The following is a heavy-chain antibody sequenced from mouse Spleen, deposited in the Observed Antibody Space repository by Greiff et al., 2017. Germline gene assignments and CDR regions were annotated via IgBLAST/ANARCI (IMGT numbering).Heavy chain of an antibody. CDR1: GYTFTDYE. CDR2: IDPETGGT. Sequence: QVQLQQSGAELVRPGASVTLSCKASGYTFTDYEMHWVKQTPVHGLEWIGAIDPETGGTAYNQKFKGKAILTADKSSSTAYMELRSLTSEDSAVYYCTRTPRQLGLSWFAYWGQGTLVTVSA. J-gene: IGHJ3*01. CDR3: TRTPRQLGLSWFAY. D-gene: IGHD3-2*01. V-gene: IGHV1-15*01.